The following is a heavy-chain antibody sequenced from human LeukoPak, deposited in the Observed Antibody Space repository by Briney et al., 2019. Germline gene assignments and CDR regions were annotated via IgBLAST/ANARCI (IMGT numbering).Heavy chain of an antibody. J-gene: IGHJ4*02. CDR1: GFTFSDNY. CDR2: ISSSGSTT. Sequence: GGSLRLSCAASGFTFSDNYMSWIRQAPGKGLEWVSYISSSGSTTYYADSVKGRFTISRDNAKNSLYLQMNSLRAEDTAVYYCARDDGNSRWGQGTLVTVSS. D-gene: IGHD4-23*01. CDR3: ARDDGNSR. V-gene: IGHV3-11*04.